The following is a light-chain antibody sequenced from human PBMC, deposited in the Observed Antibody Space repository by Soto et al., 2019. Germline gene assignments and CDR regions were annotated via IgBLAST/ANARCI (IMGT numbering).Light chain of an antibody. CDR3: CSFAGSSTS. V-gene: IGLV2-23*01. Sequence: QSVLTQPASVSGSPGQSITISCTGTSSDVGTYKPVSWYQQYPGKAPKVIIYDDTKRPSGVSSRFSGSKSGNTASLTISGLQAEDEDDYHCCSFAGSSTSFGGGTKVTVL. J-gene: IGLJ3*02. CDR2: DDT. CDR1: SSDVGTYKP.